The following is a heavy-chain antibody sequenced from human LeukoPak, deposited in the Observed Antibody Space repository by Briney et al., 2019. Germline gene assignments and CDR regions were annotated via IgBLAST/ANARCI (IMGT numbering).Heavy chain of an antibody. CDR1: GYTFTSYG. D-gene: IGHD5-12*01. V-gene: IGHV1-69*13. CDR2: IIPIFGTA. J-gene: IGHJ4*02. CDR3: ASAHGGSGYDRPFDY. Sequence: SVKVSCEASGYTFTSYGISWVRQAPGQGLEWMGGIIPIFGTANYAQKFQGRVTITADESTSTAYMELSSLRSEDTAFYYCASAHGGSGYDRPFDYWGQGTLVTVSS.